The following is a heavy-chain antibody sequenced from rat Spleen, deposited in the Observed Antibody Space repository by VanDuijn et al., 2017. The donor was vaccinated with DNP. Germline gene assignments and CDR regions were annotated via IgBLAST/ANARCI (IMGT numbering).Heavy chain of an antibody. CDR3: ARSKLPGYVMDA. Sequence: EVQLVESDGGLVQPGRSLKLSCAASGFTFSDSYMAWVRQAPTKGLEWVATINYDGRSTYYRDSVKGRFTISRDNAKSTLYPQMDSLRSEDTATYYCARSKLPGYVMDAWGQGASVTVSS. V-gene: IGHV5-29*01. CDR2: INYDGRST. D-gene: IGHD1-4*01. CDR1: GFTFSDSY. J-gene: IGHJ4*01.